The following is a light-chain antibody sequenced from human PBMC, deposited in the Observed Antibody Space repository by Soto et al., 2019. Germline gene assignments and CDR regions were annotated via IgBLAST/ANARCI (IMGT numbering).Light chain of an antibody. CDR1: SSDVGGYNY. CDR3: ISYTSDSNPYV. Sequence: QSVLTQPASVSGSPGQSITISCTGTSSDVGGYNYVSWYQHHPGKAPRLLIYEVSNRPSGVSNRFSGSKSGNTASLTISGLQAEDETDYFCISYTSDSNPYVFGTGTKVTVL. V-gene: IGLV2-14*01. CDR2: EVS. J-gene: IGLJ1*01.